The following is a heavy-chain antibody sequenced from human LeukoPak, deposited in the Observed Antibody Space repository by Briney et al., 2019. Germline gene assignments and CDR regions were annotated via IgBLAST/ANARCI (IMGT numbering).Heavy chain of an antibody. CDR1: GFTFSSYA. D-gene: IGHD3-3*01. CDR2: ISGSGGST. CDR3: AEDLRLTDYDFWSGPDDYYGMDV. Sequence: GGSLRLSCAASGFTFSSYAMSWVRQAPGKGLEWVSAISGSGGSTYYADSVKGRFTISRDNSKNTLYLQRNSLRAEDTAVYYCAEDLRLTDYDFWSGPDDYYGMDVWGQGTTVTVSS. J-gene: IGHJ6*02. V-gene: IGHV3-23*01.